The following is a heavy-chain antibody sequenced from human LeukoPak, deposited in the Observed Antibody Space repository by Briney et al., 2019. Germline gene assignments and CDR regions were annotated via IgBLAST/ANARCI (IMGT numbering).Heavy chain of an antibody. V-gene: IGHV3-53*01. CDR3: ARGGVDY. Sequence: GGSLRLSCAASGFTVSRNYMNWVRQAPGKGLEWVSVIYSGGRTYYADSVKGRFTISRANSENTLYLQMNNLRAEDTAVYYCARGGVDYWGQGTLVTVSS. CDR1: GFTVSRNY. D-gene: IGHD3-10*01. CDR2: IYSGGRT. J-gene: IGHJ4*02.